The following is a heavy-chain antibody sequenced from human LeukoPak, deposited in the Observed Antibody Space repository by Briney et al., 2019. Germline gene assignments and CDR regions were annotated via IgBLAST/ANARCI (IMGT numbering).Heavy chain of an antibody. Sequence: PSETLSLTCTVSGGSISSYYWSWIRQPPGKGLEWIGYIYYSGSTNYNPSLKSRVTISVDTSKNQFSLKLSSVTAADTAVYYCARDLRSLGYYYGTDVWGQGTTVTVSS. D-gene: IGHD3-16*02. J-gene: IGHJ6*02. CDR2: IYYSGST. CDR1: GGSISSYY. CDR3: ARDLRSLGYYYGTDV. V-gene: IGHV4-59*08.